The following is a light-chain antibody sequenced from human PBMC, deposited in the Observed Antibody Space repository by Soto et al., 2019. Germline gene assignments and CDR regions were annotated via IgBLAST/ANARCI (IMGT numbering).Light chain of an antibody. CDR2: DVT. Sequence: QSVLTQPASVSGSPGQSITISCTGTSSDVGGYNFVSWYQQHPGQAPKLMIYDVTNRPSGVSDRFSGSKSGNTASLTISGLQDEDEADYYCSSFTSAFTEVFGTGTKVTVL. CDR1: SSDVGGYNF. V-gene: IGLV2-14*03. J-gene: IGLJ1*01. CDR3: SSFTSAFTEV.